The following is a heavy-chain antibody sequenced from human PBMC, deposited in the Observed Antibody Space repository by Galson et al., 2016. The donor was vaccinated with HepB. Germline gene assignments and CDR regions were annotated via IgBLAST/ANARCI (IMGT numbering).Heavy chain of an antibody. CDR3: ARGFQWRGIDMGGGVIYY. J-gene: IGHJ4*02. V-gene: IGHV1-8*01. CDR1: GYTFTSFD. CDR2: MNPYTGNT. Sequence: SVKVSCKASGYTFTSFDINWVRQATGQGLEWMGWMNPYTGNTGYAQKFQGRVTMPRNTSISTAYMELSGLRSEDPDVYYCARGFQWRGIDMGGGVIYYWGQGTRVTVSS. D-gene: IGHD3-10*01.